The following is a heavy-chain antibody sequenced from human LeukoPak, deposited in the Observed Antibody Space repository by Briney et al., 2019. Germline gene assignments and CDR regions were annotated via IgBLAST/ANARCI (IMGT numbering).Heavy chain of an antibody. V-gene: IGHV3-30*04. CDR3: AKGSDSSSSFDY. D-gene: IGHD6-6*01. J-gene: IGHJ4*02. CDR2: ISYDGSNK. CDR1: GFTFSSYA. Sequence: GGSLRLSCAASGFTFSSYAMHWVRQAPGKGLEWVAVISYDGSNKYYADSVKGRFTISRDNSKNTLYLQMNSLRAEDTAVYYCAKGSDSSSSFDYWGQGTLVTVSS.